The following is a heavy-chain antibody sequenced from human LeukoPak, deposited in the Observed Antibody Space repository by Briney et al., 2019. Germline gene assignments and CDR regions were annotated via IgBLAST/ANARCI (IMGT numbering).Heavy chain of an antibody. Sequence: PSETLSLTCAVSGGSISSGGYSWSWIRQPPEKGLEWIGYIYHSGSTYYNPSLKSRVTISVDRSKNQFSLKLSSVTAADTAVYYCARDGYCSGGSCYSAHAFDIWGQGTMVTVSS. CDR3: ARDGYCSGGSCYSAHAFDI. D-gene: IGHD2-15*01. V-gene: IGHV4-30-2*01. CDR1: GGSISSGGYS. J-gene: IGHJ3*02. CDR2: IYHSGST.